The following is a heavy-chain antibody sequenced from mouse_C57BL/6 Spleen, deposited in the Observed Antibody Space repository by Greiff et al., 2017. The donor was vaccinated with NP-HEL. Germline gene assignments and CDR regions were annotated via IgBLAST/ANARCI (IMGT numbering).Heavy chain of an antibody. D-gene: IGHD2-12*01. CDR2: IDPSDSYT. V-gene: IGHV1-69*01. CDR3: ARTYYSHFDY. Sequence: QVQLQQPGAELVMPGASVKLSCKASGYTFTSYWMHWVKQRPGQGLEWIGEIDPSDSYTNYNQKFKGKSTLTVDKSSSTAYMQLSSLTSEDSAVYYCARTYYSHFDYWGQGTTLTVSS. CDR1: GYTFTSYW. J-gene: IGHJ2*01.